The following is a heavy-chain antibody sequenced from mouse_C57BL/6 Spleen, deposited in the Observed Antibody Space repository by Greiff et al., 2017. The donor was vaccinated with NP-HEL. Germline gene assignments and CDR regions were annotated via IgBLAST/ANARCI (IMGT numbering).Heavy chain of an antibody. D-gene: IGHD2-2*01. CDR1: GFTFSDYY. J-gene: IGHJ1*03. CDR3: ARDERGGYAHWYFDV. Sequence: EVKLMESEGGLVQPGRSMKLSCTASGFTFSDYYMAWVRQVPEKGLEWVANINYDGSSTYYLDSLKSRFIISRDNAKNILYLQMSSLKSEDTATYYCARDERGGYAHWYFDVWGTGTTVTVSS. CDR2: INYDGSST. V-gene: IGHV5-16*01.